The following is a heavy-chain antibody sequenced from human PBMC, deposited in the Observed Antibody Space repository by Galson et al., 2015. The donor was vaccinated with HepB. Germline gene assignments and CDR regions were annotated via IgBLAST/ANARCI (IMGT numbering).Heavy chain of an antibody. J-gene: IGHJ4*02. Sequence: LRLSCAASGFTFSSYAMHWVRQAPGKGLEWVAVISYDGSNKYYADSVKGRFTISRDNSKNTLYLQMNSLRAEDTAVYYCARGDSSGPVDYWGQRTLVTVSS. D-gene: IGHD3-22*01. CDR3: ARGDSSGPVDY. V-gene: IGHV3-30-3*01. CDR2: ISYDGSNK. CDR1: GFTFSSYA.